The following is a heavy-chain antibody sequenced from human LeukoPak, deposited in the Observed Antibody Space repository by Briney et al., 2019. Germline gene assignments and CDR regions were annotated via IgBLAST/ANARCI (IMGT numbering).Heavy chain of an antibody. V-gene: IGHV3-30*18. J-gene: IGHJ4*02. CDR2: ISDIGSQK. CDR3: AKEYDSGWTSFDY. Sequence: GRSLRLSCPASGFTFSGYGMHWVRQAPGKGLEWLAVISDIGSQKSYADSVKGRFTISRDNSKNTLFLQMNSLRPEDTAVYYCAKEYDSGWTSFDYWGRGTVVTVSS. D-gene: IGHD6-19*01. CDR1: GFTFSGYG.